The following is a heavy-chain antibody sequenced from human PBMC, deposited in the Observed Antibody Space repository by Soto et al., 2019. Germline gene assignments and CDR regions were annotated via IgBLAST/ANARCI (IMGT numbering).Heavy chain of an antibody. CDR1: GYTFTGYY. CDR2: INPNSGGT. D-gene: IGHD6-19*01. Sequence: ASVKVSCKASGYTFTGYYMHWVRQAPGQGLEWMGWINPNSGGTNYAQKFQGWVTMTRDTSISTAYMELSRLRSDDTAVYYCATAVARLDYYYGMDVWGQGTTVTVSS. V-gene: IGHV1-2*04. J-gene: IGHJ6*02. CDR3: ATAVARLDYYYGMDV.